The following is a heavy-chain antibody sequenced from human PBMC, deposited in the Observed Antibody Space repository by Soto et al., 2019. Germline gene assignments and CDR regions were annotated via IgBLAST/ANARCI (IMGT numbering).Heavy chain of an antibody. Sequence: PSETLSLTCTVSGGSISSCGYYWSWIRQHPGKGLEWIGYIYYSGSTYYNPSLKSRVTISVDTSKNQFSLKLSSVTAADTAVYYCARAFWDTMVRGVIMPDNWFDPWGQGTLVTVSS. V-gene: IGHV4-31*03. CDR2: IYYSGST. CDR3: ARAFWDTMVRGVIMPDNWFDP. CDR1: GGSISSCGYY. J-gene: IGHJ5*02. D-gene: IGHD3-10*01.